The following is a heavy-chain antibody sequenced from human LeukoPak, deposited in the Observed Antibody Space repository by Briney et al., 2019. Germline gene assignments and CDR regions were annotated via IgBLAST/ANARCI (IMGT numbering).Heavy chain of an antibody. Sequence: SQTLSLTRVVPVGSPRRGGTSGSWIRQPRGRGLGWIGYIYHNGNTYYSPSLKSRVTISVDRSKNQLSLKLSSVTAADTAMYYCASGGYSYGFDYWGQGILVTVSS. CDR3: ASGGYSYGFDY. CDR2: IYHNGNT. D-gene: IGHD5-18*01. V-gene: IGHV4-30-2*01. CDR1: VGSPRRGGTS. J-gene: IGHJ4*02.